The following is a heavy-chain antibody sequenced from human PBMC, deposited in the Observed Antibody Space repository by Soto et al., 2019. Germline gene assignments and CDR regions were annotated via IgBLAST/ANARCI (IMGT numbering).Heavy chain of an antibody. CDR1: GFTFSSFG. J-gene: IGHJ4*02. CDR3: ARGYSGYDQAFDY. V-gene: IGHV3-33*01. Sequence: GGSLRLSCAASGFTFSSFGMHWVRQVPGKGLEWVAVIWYDGSNKYYADSVKGRFTISRDNSKNTLYLQMNSLRAEDTAVYYCARGYSGYDQAFDYWGQGTLVTVSS. CDR2: IWYDGSNK. D-gene: IGHD5-12*01.